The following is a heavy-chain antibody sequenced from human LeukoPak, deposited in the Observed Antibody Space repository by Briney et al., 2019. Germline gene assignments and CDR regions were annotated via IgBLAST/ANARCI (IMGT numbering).Heavy chain of an antibody. CDR2: ISPYNGNT. CDR3: ARGGASGPDY. D-gene: IGHD1-26*01. CDR1: GYTFTNYG. J-gene: IGHJ4*02. Sequence: ASVKVSCKASGYTFTNYGLNWVRQAPGQGLEWMGWISPYNGNTNYAQKYQDRVAMTLDTSTSTAYMELRSLRSDDTAVYYCARGGASGPDYWGQGTLVTVS. V-gene: IGHV1-18*01.